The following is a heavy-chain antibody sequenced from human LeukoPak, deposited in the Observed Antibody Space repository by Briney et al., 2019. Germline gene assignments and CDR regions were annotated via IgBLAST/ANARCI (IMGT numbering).Heavy chain of an antibody. CDR3: ARDQGGDCSGGSCSSYYYYYVDV. CDR1: GYTFTGYY. J-gene: IGHJ6*03. V-gene: IGHV1-2*02. Sequence: PAASVKVSCKASGYTFTGYYMHWVRQAPGQGLEWMGWINPNSGGTNYAQKFQGRVTMTRDTSISTAYMELSRLRSDDTAVYYCARDQGGDCSGGSCSSYYYYYVDVWGKGTTVTVSS. D-gene: IGHD2-15*01. CDR2: INPNSGGT.